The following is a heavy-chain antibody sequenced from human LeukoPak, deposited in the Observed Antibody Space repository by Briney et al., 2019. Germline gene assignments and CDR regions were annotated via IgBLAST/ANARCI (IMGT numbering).Heavy chain of an antibody. Sequence: SVKVSCKASGGTFSSYAISWVRQAPGQGLEWMGRIVPIFGTANYAQKFQGRVTITADKSTSTAYMELSSLRSEDTAVYYCARDHPPWFDPWGQGTLVTVSS. V-gene: IGHV1-69*06. J-gene: IGHJ5*02. CDR3: ARDHPPWFDP. CDR1: GGTFSSYA. CDR2: IVPIFGTA.